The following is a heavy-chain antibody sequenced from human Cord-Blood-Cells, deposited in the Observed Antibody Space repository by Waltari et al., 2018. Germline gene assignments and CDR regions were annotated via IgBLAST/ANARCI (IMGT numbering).Heavy chain of an antibody. J-gene: IGHJ3*02. D-gene: IGHD2-15*01. CDR1: GYTLTELS. CDR3: ATPSRVSRGMDDAFDI. Sequence: QVQLVQSGAEVKKPGASVKVSCKVSGYTLTELSMHRVRQAPGKGLEWMGGFDPEDGETIYAQKFQGRVTMTEDTSTDTAYMELSSLRSEDTAVYYCATPSRVSRGMDDAFDIWGQGTMVTVSS. CDR2: FDPEDGET. V-gene: IGHV1-24*01.